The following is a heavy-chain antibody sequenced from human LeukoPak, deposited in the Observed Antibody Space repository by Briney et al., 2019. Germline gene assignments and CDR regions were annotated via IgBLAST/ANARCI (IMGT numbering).Heavy chain of an antibody. CDR1: GGSFSGYY. CDR3: ARGRTGYQLLPTKKDYSYYYMDV. CDR2: INHSGST. D-gene: IGHD2-2*01. Sequence: PSETLSLTCAVYGGSFSGYYWSWIRQPPGKGLEWIGEINHSGSTNYNPSLKSRVTISVDTSKNQFSLKQSSVTAADTAVYYCARGRTGYQLLPTKKDYSYYYMDVWDKGTTVTISS. V-gene: IGHV4-34*01. J-gene: IGHJ6*03.